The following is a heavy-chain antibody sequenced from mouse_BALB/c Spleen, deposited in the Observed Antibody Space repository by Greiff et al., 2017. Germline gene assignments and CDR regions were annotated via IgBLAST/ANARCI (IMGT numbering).Heavy chain of an antibody. CDR1: GYSITSDYA. CDR2: ISYSGST. Sequence: EVKLQESGPGLVKPSQSLSLTCTVTGYSITSDYAWNWIRQFPGNKLEWMGYISYSGSTSYNPSLKSRISITRDTSKNQFFLQLNSVTTEDTATYYCARTTGMDYWGQGTSVTVSS. CDR3: ARTTGMDY. D-gene: IGHD4-1*01. V-gene: IGHV3-2*02. J-gene: IGHJ4*01.